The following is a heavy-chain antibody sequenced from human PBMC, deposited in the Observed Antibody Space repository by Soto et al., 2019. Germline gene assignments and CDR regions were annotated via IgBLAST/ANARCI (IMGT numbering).Heavy chain of an antibody. V-gene: IGHV3-23*01. D-gene: IGHD2-2*01. CDR3: AKTRGVTVPGGTRNFDC. Sequence: PGGSLRLSCEASGFSFATYAMTWIRQAPGKGLEWVSTIAYNGDTYYADSVRGRFTISRDNSRNTLTLQMTYLRGEDTAVYFCAKTRGVTVPGGTRNFDCWGPVTLVTVSS. J-gene: IGHJ4*02. CDR2: IAYNGDT. CDR1: GFSFATYA.